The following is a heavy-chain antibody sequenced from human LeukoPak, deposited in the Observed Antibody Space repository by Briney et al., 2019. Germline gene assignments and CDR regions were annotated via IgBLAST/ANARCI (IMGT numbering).Heavy chain of an antibody. CDR3: ARGNGYSYGYLDY. CDR2: IWYDGSNN. J-gene: IGHJ4*02. V-gene: IGHV3-33*01. Sequence: QPGGSLRLSCAASGFTFSSYGMHWVRQAPGKGLEWVAVIWYDGSNNYYADSVKGRFTISRDNSKNTLYLQMNSLRAEDTAVYYCARGNGYSYGYLDYWGQGTLVTVSS. CDR1: GFTFSSYG. D-gene: IGHD5-18*01.